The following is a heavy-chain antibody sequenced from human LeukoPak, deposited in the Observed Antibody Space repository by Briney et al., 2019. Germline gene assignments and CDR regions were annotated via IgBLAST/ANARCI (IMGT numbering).Heavy chain of an antibody. CDR2: ISGGDGNT. CDR3: AKDQDESEGYFQH. D-gene: IGHD5-24*01. J-gene: IGHJ1*01. Sequence: GGSLRLSCAASGFTFSSYVMSWVRQAPGKGLEWVSTISGGDGNTYYVDSVKGRFTISRDNSKNTLYLQMNSLRAEDTAVYYCAKDQDESEGYFQHWGQGTLVTVSS. V-gene: IGHV3-23*01. CDR1: GFTFSSYV.